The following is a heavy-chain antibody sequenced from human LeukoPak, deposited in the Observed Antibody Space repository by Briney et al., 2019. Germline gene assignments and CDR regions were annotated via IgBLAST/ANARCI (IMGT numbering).Heavy chain of an antibody. CDR3: ASSAGALIDC. V-gene: IGHV3-33*01. CDR2: IWFDGSNK. D-gene: IGHD6-19*01. Sequence: GRSLRLSCAASGFTFSNYDMHWVRQAPGKGLEWVAVIWFDGSNKFYADSVKGRFTISRDNSKNTLYLQMNSLRAEDTAVYYCASSAGALIDCWGQGTLVNVSS. J-gene: IGHJ4*02. CDR1: GFTFSNYD.